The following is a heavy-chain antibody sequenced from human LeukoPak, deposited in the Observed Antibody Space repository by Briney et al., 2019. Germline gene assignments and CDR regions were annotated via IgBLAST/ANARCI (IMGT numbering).Heavy chain of an antibody. J-gene: IGHJ6*03. V-gene: IGHV1-2*02. CDR2: INPNSGGT. CDR3: ARVGYSSSWRTYYYYYMDV. Sequence: ASVKVSCKASGYTFTGYYMHWVRQAPGQGLEWMGWINPNSGGTNYAQKFQGRVTMTRDTSISTAYMELSRLRSDDTAVYYCARVGYSSSWRTYYYYYMDVWGKGTTVTISS. CDR1: GYTFTGYY. D-gene: IGHD6-13*01.